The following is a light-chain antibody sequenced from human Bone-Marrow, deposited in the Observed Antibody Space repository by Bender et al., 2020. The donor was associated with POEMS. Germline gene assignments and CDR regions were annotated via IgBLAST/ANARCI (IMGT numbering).Light chain of an antibody. V-gene: IGLV3-1*01. CDR1: ALPQQY. J-gene: IGLJ2*01. CDR3: QAWDINTVV. CDR2: QDS. Sequence: SYELTQPPSVSVSPGQTARISCSGDALPQQYTYWYQQKPGQAPVLVISQDSKRPSGIPERISGSNSGDTATLTISGTQAMDEADYYCQAWDINTVVFGGGTKLTVL.